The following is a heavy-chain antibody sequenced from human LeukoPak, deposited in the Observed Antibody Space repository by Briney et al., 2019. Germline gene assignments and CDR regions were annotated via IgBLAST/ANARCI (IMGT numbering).Heavy chain of an antibody. CDR2: IKKDGSEK. Sequence: GGSLRLSCAASGFTFSSYWMSWFRQAPGKGLEWVANIKKDGSEKNYVDSVKGRFTISRDNAKNSVYLHMNSLRAEDTALYYCARLSAYYYGSYFYYYMDVWGKGTTVTVSS. J-gene: IGHJ6*03. V-gene: IGHV3-7*01. D-gene: IGHD3-10*01. CDR1: GFTFSSYW. CDR3: ARLSAYYYGSYFYYYMDV.